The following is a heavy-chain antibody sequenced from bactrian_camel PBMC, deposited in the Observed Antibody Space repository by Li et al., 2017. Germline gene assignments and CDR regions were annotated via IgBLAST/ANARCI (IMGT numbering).Heavy chain of an antibody. Sequence: VQLEESGGGSVQAGGSLRLSCVVSRYTSSSYRNYCMAWFRQVPGKEREGVAGIESDGSTSYADSVKGRFTISHDNAKNTLYLQMNSLKPEDTAVYYCAADRMGGKSTVVAGSCGVANYWGQGTQVTVSS. J-gene: IGHJ4*01. V-gene: IGHV3S6*01. CDR3: AADRMGGKSTVVAGSCGVANY. CDR1: RYTSSSYRNYC. CDR2: IESDGST. D-gene: IGHD6*01.